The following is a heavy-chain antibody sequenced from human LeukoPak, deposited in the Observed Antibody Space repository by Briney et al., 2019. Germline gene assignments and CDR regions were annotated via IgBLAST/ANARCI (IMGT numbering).Heavy chain of an antibody. D-gene: IGHD3-3*01. V-gene: IGHV4-4*07. J-gene: IGHJ4*02. CDR3: ARDREFLSYDFWSGYYDY. CDR1: GGSISSYY. Sequence: PSETLSLTCTVSGGSISSYYWSWIRQPAGKGLEWIGRIYTSGSTNYRPSLKSRVTMSVDTSKNQFSLKLSSVTAADTAVYYCARDREFLSYDFWSGYYDYWGQGTLVTVSS. CDR2: IYTSGST.